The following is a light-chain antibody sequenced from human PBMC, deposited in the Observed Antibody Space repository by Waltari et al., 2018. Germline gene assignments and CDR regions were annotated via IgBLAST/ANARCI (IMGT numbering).Light chain of an antibody. CDR2: AAS. V-gene: IGKV3-15*01. CDR3: QQYEKWPTT. J-gene: IGKJ5*01. CDR1: QSVSPK. Sequence: IVVTQSPASLSVSPGERATLSYRASQSVSPKLGWYQQRPGQAPRLLIYAASTRAIGIPARFSGGGSGTEFTLTISSLQSEDLGIYYCQQYEKWPTTFGQGTRLDSK.